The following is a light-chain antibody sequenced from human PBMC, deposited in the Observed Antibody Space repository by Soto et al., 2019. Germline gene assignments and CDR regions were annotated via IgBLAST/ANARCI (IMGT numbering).Light chain of an antibody. Sequence: EIVLTQSPDTLSLSPGERATLSCRASQSLASNYLAWYQQKPGLAPRLLVYGASRRATDIPDRFSGSGSGADFTLTISRLEPEDFAVYFCHHYGASPHSFGQGTKVDIK. V-gene: IGKV3-20*01. CDR1: QSLASNY. CDR3: HHYGASPHS. CDR2: GAS. J-gene: IGKJ1*01.